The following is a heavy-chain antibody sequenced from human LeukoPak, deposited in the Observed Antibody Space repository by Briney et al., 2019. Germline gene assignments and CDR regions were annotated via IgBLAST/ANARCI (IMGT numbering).Heavy chain of an antibody. D-gene: IGHD3-10*01. CDR3: ARDPSYYGSGGYGMDV. Sequence: PGRSLSPSLAASGFPFSSFGMDWVRQAPGKGPEWVGVLWYYGSNNYYADCVKGRFTISRDKSKNTLYLQMNSLRAEDTAVYYCARDPSYYGSGGYGMDVWGQGTTVTVSS. J-gene: IGHJ6*02. CDR2: LWYYGSNN. CDR1: GFPFSSFG. V-gene: IGHV3-33*01.